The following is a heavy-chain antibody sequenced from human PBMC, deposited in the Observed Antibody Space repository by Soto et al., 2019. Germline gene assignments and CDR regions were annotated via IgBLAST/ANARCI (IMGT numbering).Heavy chain of an antibody. CDR2: ISSSGSTI. CDR3: ARDPYYYDSSGYFLVPGAFDI. CDR1: GFTFSDYY. J-gene: IGHJ3*02. D-gene: IGHD3-22*01. V-gene: IGHV3-11*01. Sequence: PGGSLRLSCAASGFTFSDYYMSWIRQAPGKGLEWVSYISSSGSTIYYADSVKGRFTISRDNAKNSLYLQMNSLRAEDTAVYYCARDPYYYDSSGYFLVPGAFDIWGQGTMVTVS.